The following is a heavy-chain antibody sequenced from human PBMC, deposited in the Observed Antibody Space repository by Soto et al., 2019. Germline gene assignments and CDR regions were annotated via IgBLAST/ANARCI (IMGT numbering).Heavy chain of an antibody. Sequence: SETLSLTCSASGGSIGNYYWSWIRQSPGKGLEWIGYINYSGNTRYNPSLNSRVTISVDTSMNQVSLKLSSVTAADTAVYYCARDLWGYCGTDCYPLDVWRHGTTVTVSS. CDR2: INYSGNT. V-gene: IGHV4-59*12. D-gene: IGHD2-21*02. CDR1: GGSIGNYY. J-gene: IGHJ6*02. CDR3: ARDLWGYCGTDCYPLDV.